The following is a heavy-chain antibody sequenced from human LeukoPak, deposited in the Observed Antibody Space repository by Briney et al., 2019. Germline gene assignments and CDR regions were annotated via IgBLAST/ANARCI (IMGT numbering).Heavy chain of an antibody. CDR3: ARDRHYDILTGYYS. CDR1: GFTFSSYA. CDR2: ISYDGSNK. J-gene: IGHJ4*02. V-gene: IGHV3-30*04. D-gene: IGHD3-9*01. Sequence: GGSLRLSCAASGFTFSSYAMHWVRQAPGKGLEWVAVISYDGSNKYYADSVKGRFTISRDNSKNTLYLQMNSLRAEDTAVYYCARDRHYDILTGYYSWGQGTLVTVCS.